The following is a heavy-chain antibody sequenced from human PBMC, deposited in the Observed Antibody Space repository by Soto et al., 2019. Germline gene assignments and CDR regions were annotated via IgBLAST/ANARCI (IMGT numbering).Heavy chain of an antibody. CDR2: IWYDGNNK. J-gene: IGHJ4*01. Sequence: SLRLSCAASGFTFSSFGMHWVRQAPGKGLEWVAVIWYDGNNKEYVDSVKGRFRISRDNSKNTLYLQMDNLRAEDTAMYYCAKEKMDTMAYYSDYWRHGTPVTVSS. CDR1: GFTFSSFG. CDR3: AKEKMDTMAYYSDY. D-gene: IGHD5-18*01. V-gene: IGHV3-33*06.